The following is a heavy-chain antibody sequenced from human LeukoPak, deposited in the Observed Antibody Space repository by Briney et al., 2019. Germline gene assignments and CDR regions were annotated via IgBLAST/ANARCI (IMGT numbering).Heavy chain of an antibody. J-gene: IGHJ4*02. V-gene: IGHV1-2*02. CDR3: ARDPGYSSPRGDY. Sequence: ASVKVSCKASGYTFSGYYMHWVRQAPGQGLEWVGWINPNSGGTHYAQKFQGRVTMTRDTSISTAYMELSRLRSDDTAVYYCARDPGYSSPRGDYWGQGTLVTVSS. CDR1: GYTFSGYY. CDR2: INPNSGGT. D-gene: IGHD5-18*01.